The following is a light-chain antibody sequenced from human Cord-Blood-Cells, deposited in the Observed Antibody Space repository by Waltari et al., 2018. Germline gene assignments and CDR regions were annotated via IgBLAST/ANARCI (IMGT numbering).Light chain of an antibody. CDR3: CSYAGSSTWV. CDR2: EGS. J-gene: IGLJ3*02. Sequence: QSALTQPASVSGSPGQSITISCTGTSTDAGSYNLRSWYQQHPGKAPKLRIYEGSKRPSGVSNRFSGSKSGNTASLTISGLQDEDEADYYCCSYAGSSTWVFGGGTKLTVL. V-gene: IGLV2-23*01. CDR1: STDAGSYNL.